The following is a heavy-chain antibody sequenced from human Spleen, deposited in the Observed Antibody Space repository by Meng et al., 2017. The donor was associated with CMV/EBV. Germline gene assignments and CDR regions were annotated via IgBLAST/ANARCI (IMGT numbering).Heavy chain of an antibody. D-gene: IGHD2-2*01. J-gene: IGHJ6*02. CDR2: ISYDGSNK. CDR1: GFTFSSYA. Sequence: GESLKISCAASGFTFSSYAMHWVRQAPGKGLEWVAVISYDGSNKYYADSVKGRFTITRDNAKNSLYLQMNSLRAEDTAVYYCARVSGYCSTNICQWVGGEGHYYYGMDVWGQGTTVTVSS. CDR3: ARVSGYCSTNICQWVGGEGHYYYGMDV. V-gene: IGHV3-30-3*01.